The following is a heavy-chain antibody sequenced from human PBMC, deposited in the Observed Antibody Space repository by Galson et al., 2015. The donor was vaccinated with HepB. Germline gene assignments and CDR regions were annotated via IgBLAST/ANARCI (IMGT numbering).Heavy chain of an antibody. CDR1: GFTVSSNY. D-gene: IGHD3-10*01. V-gene: IGHV3-53*04. CDR2: IYSGGST. CDR3: ARGPRLMVRGVPGKGAFDY. J-gene: IGHJ4*02. Sequence: SLRLSCAASGFTVSSNYMSWVRQAPGKGLEWVSVIYSGGSTYYADSVKGRFTISRHNSKNTLYLQMNSLRAEDTAVYYCARGPRLMVRGVPGKGAFDYWGQGTLVTVSS.